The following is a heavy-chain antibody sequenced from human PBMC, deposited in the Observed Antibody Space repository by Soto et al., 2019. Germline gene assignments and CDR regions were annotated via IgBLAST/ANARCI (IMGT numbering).Heavy chain of an antibody. D-gene: IGHD2-2*01. V-gene: IGHV1-18*01. Sequence: ASVNVSCKASGYTFTGYVISGVRQAPGEGLEWMGWISAYNGRTNYAQKLQGGVTMTRDTSTSTAYMELSRLRSDDTAVYYCARGRVVVPAAMRTQKYNWFDPWGQGTLVTVSS. CDR2: ISAYNGRT. CDR1: GYTFTGYV. CDR3: ARGRVVVPAAMRTQKYNWFDP. J-gene: IGHJ5*02.